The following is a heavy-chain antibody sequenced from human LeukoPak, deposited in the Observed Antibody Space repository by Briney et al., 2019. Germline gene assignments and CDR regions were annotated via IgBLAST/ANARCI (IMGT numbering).Heavy chain of an antibody. V-gene: IGHV4-34*01. CDR2: INHSGST. J-gene: IGHJ4*02. Sequence: KTSETLSLTCAVYGGSFSGYYWSWIRQPPGKGLEWIGEINHSGSTNYNPSLKSRVTISVDTSKNQFSLELSSVTAADTAVYYCARGHYDSSGYYGYWGQGTLVTVSS. CDR1: GGSFSGYY. D-gene: IGHD3-22*01. CDR3: ARGHYDSSGYYGY.